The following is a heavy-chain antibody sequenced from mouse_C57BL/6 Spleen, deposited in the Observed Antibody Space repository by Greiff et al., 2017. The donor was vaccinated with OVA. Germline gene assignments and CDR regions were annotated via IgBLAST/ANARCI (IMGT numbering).Heavy chain of an antibody. Sequence: EVKLQESGAELVRPGASVKLSCTASGFNIKDYYMHWVKQRPEQGLEWIGRIDPEDGDTEYAPKFQGKATMTADTSSNPAYLQLSRLTSEDTAVYYCTNDGSSPAWFAYWGQGTLVTVSA. J-gene: IGHJ3*01. CDR3: TNDGSSPAWFAY. CDR1: GFNIKDYY. V-gene: IGHV14-1*01. CDR2: IDPEDGDT. D-gene: IGHD1-1*01.